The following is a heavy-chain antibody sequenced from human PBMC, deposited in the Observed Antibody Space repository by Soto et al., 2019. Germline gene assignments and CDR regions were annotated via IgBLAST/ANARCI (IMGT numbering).Heavy chain of an antibody. CDR1: GFTLSGRS. V-gene: IGHV3-74*03. J-gene: IGHJ6*04. Sequence: EVQLVESGGGLVQPGGSLRLSCAASGFTLSGRSMHWVRQAPGKGLVWVSGIDNAGTEATYADSVKGRFTRCRDNAKKMLDLQMNRLKVEDTGVYYCARGWFGPDVCGKGTAVTVSS. CDR3: ARGWFGPDV. CDR2: IDNAGTEA. D-gene: IGHD3-10*01.